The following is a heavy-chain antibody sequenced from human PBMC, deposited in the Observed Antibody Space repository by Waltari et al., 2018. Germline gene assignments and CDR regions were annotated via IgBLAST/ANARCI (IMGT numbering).Heavy chain of an antibody. Sequence: QVQLQASGQGLVKPSGTLSLTCAVSGYSIRGNYWGSWVRQSPEKGLEWIGQVHHSGKTHYNPSLQSRVAISVDKPKNQFSLNLNSVTAADTAIYYCAGDRAIGLFFDYWGRGTLVTVSS. D-gene: IGHD2-2*01. CDR2: VHHSGKT. CDR3: AGDRAIGLFFDY. CDR1: GYSIRGNYW. V-gene: IGHV4-4*02. J-gene: IGHJ4*02.